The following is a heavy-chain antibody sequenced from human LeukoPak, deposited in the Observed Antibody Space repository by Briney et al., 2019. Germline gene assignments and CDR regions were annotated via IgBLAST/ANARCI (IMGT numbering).Heavy chain of an antibody. J-gene: IGHJ4*02. V-gene: IGHV3-9*01. Sequence: GGSLRLSCAASGFTFDNYAMHWVRQAPGKGLEWLSIISWNSGYIGYADSVKGRFTISRGNAKKSLDLQMNSLRAEDTAFYYCAKVRGTYSSGYFFDYWGQGTLVTVSS. CDR3: AKVRGTYSSGYFFDY. D-gene: IGHD6-19*01. CDR2: ISWNSGYI. CDR1: GFTFDNYA.